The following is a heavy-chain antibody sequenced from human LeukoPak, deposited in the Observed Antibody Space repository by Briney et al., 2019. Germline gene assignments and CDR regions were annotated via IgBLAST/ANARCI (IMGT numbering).Heavy chain of an antibody. CDR2: FGTASDT. Sequence: GGSLRLSCAASGFTFSSYDMHWVRQATGKGLEWVSAFGTASDTYYPGSVKGRFTISRENAKNSLYLQMNSLRAGDTAVYYCARAGAAAPPDRWDYYYGMDVWGQGTTVTVSS. D-gene: IGHD6-13*01. J-gene: IGHJ6*02. V-gene: IGHV3-13*01. CDR1: GFTFSSYD. CDR3: ARAGAAAPPDRWDYYYGMDV.